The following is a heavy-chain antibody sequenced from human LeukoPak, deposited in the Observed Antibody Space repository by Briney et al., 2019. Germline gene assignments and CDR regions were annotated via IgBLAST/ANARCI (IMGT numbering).Heavy chain of an antibody. CDR2: ISGSGDSI. CDR3: AKGLGRGASDY. V-gene: IGHV3-23*01. Sequence: PGGSLRLSCATSGFNFSLYATHWVRQAPGKGLEWVSTISGSGDSIFYADSVKGRFRISRDNSKNTLYPQMNSLRAEDTAVYYCAKGLGRGASDYWGQGTLVTVSS. D-gene: IGHD3-16*01. CDR1: GFNFSLYA. J-gene: IGHJ4*02.